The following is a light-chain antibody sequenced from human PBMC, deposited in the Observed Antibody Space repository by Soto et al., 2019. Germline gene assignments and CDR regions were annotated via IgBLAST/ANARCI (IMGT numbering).Light chain of an antibody. Sequence: EIVMTQSPATLSVSPGERATLSCRASQSVSSNLAWYQQKPGQAPRLLIYGASSRATGIPDRFSGTGSETDFTLTISGLQSEDSAVYFCQQYNNWPFSFGQGTRLE. J-gene: IGKJ5*01. CDR2: GAS. CDR3: QQYNNWPFS. CDR1: QSVSSN. V-gene: IGKV3D-15*01.